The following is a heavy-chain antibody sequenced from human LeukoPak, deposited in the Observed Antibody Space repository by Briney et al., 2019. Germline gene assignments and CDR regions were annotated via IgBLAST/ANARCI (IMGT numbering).Heavy chain of an antibody. Sequence: PSETLSLTCAVYGGSFSGYYWSWIRQPPGKGLEWIGEINHSGSTNYNPSLKSRVTISVDTSKNQFSLKLSSVTAADTAVYYCARHIPRRIAARGGYYFDYWGQGTLVTVSS. V-gene: IGHV4-34*01. CDR3: ARHIPRRIAARGGYYFDY. CDR1: GGSFSGYY. CDR2: INHSGST. J-gene: IGHJ4*02. D-gene: IGHD6-6*01.